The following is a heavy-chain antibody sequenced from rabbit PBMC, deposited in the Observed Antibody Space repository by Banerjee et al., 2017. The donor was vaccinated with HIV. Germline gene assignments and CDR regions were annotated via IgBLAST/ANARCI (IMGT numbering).Heavy chain of an antibody. CDR3: ARDASDNDYWFIL. V-gene: IGHV1S40*01. D-gene: IGHD1-1*01. J-gene: IGHJ4*01. Sequence: QSLEESGGGLVQPEGSLTLTCTASGFDFSSSYYMCWVRQAPGKGLEWIACIYAGSSGSTYYASWAKGRFTISKTSSTTVTLQMTSLTAADTATYFCARDASDNDYWFILWGPGTLVTVS. CDR1: GFDFSSSYY. CDR2: IYAGSSGST.